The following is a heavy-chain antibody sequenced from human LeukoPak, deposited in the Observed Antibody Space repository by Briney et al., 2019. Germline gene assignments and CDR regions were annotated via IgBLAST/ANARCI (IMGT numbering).Heavy chain of an antibody. V-gene: IGHV3-21*01. J-gene: IGHJ5*02. CDR2: ISSSSSYI. CDR1: GFTFSSYS. D-gene: IGHD6-13*01. Sequence: GGSLRLSCAASGFTFSSYSMNWVRQAPGKGLEWVLSISSSSSYIYYADSVKGRFTISRDNAKNSLYLQMNSLRAEDTAVYYCASHRGSSWGFDPWGQGTLVTVSS. CDR3: ASHRGSSWGFDP.